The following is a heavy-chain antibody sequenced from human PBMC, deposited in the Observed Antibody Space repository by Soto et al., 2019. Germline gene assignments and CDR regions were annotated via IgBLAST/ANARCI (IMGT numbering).Heavy chain of an antibody. CDR2: INHSGST. CDR3: ARLPGAARDYYYGMDV. J-gene: IGHJ6*02. D-gene: IGHD3-10*01. CDR1: GGSFSGYY. V-gene: IGHV4-34*01. Sequence: SETLSLTCAVYGGSFSGYYWSWIRQPPGKGLEWIGEINHSGSTNYNPSLKSRVTISVDTSKNQFSLKLSSVTAADTAVYYCARLPGAARDYYYGMDVWGQGTTVTVSS.